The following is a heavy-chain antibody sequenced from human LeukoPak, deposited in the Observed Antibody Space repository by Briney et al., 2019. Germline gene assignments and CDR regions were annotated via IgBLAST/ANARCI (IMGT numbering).Heavy chain of an antibody. J-gene: IGHJ3*02. CDR1: GGSFSGYY. CDR2: INHSGST. CDR3: ARSLKYCSGGSCYSGAFDI. D-gene: IGHD2-15*01. Sequence: SETLSLTCAVYGGSFSGYYWSWIRQPPGKGLEWIGEINHSGSTNYNPSLKSRVTISVDTSKNQFSLKLSSVTAADTAVYYCARSLKYCSGGSCYSGAFDIWGQGTMVTVSS. V-gene: IGHV4-34*01.